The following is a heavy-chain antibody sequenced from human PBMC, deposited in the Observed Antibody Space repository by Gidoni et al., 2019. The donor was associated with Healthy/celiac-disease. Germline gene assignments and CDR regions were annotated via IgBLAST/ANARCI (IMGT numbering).Heavy chain of an antibody. J-gene: IGHJ3*02. CDR1: GVTFSSYS. Sequence: EVQLVESGGGLVKPGGSLRLSCAASGVTFSSYSMNWVRQAPGKGLEWVSSISSSSSYIYYADSVKGRFTISRDNAKNSLYLQMNSLRAEDTAVYYCASAILEYAFDIWGQGTMVTVSS. V-gene: IGHV3-21*01. CDR3: ASAILEYAFDI. D-gene: IGHD1-26*01. CDR2: ISSSSSYI.